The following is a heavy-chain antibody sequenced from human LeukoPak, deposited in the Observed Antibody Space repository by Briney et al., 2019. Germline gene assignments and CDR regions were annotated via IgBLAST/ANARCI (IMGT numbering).Heavy chain of an antibody. J-gene: IGHJ3*02. CDR1: GYSFTNYW. D-gene: IGHD4-23*01. Sequence: GESLKISCKIFGYSFTNYWIGWVRQTPGKGLEWMGIIHRGDSTVQYSPSFQGQVTISADKSISTAYLQWSSLKASDTAMYYCARLPAPSTVVTPFMAFDIWGQGTMVTVSS. V-gene: IGHV5-51*01. CDR3: ARLPAPSTVVTPFMAFDI. CDR2: IHRGDSTV.